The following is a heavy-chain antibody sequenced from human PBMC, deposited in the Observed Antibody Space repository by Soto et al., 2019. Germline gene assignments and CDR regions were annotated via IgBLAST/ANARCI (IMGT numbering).Heavy chain of an antibody. CDR2: IYYTGNT. V-gene: IGHV4-31*03. Sequence: SETLSLTCTVSGDSIRSGGYCWSWIRQHPGKGLEWIGYIYYTGNTYYNPSLKSRLTISLDTSKNQFSLNLRSVTAADTAVYYCARGITSQSSWFDPWGQGTLVTVSS. J-gene: IGHJ5*02. D-gene: IGHD3-10*01. CDR1: GDSIRSGGYC. CDR3: ARGITSQSSWFDP.